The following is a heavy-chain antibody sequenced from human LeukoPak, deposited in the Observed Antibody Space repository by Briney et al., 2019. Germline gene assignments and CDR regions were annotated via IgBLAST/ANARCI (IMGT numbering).Heavy chain of an antibody. V-gene: IGHV3-48*03. CDR1: GFTFNTYE. J-gene: IGHJ4*02. CDR2: ISSSGNTI. D-gene: IGHD5-18*01. Sequence: PGGSLRLSCAASGFTFNTYEMNWVRQSPGKGLEWVSYISSSGNTICYTDSVKGRFSISRNNAKNSLYLQMDGLKADDTAVYYCARGRFYSYTYYFDYGGQGTLVTVSS. CDR3: ARGRFYSYTYYFDY.